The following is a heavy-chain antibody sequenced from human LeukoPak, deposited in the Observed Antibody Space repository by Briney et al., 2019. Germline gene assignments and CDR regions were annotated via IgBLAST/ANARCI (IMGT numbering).Heavy chain of an antibody. J-gene: IGHJ4*02. D-gene: IGHD1-26*01. CDR2: ISGSGGST. Sequence: GGSLRLSCAASGFSFSNYAMSWVRQAPGKGLEWVSGISGSGGSTYYADSVKGRFTISRDNSKNTLYLQMNSLTDEDTAVYYCAKKWGVGTTTLDYFDYWGQGTLVTVSS. V-gene: IGHV3-23*01. CDR1: GFSFSNYA. CDR3: AKKWGVGTTTLDYFDY.